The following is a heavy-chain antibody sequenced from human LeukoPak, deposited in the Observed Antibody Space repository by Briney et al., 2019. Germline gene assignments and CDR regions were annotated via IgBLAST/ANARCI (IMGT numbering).Heavy chain of an antibody. Sequence: PSETLSLTCTVSGGSISSSSYYWGWIRQPPGKRLEWIGSIYYSGSTYYNPSLKSRVTISVDTSKNQFSLKLSSVTAADTAVYYCARRDDYVWGSYRPLLYYFDYWGQGTLVTVSS. CDR2: IYYSGST. CDR1: GGSISSSSYY. J-gene: IGHJ4*02. V-gene: IGHV4-39*01. CDR3: ARRDDYVWGSYRPLLYYFDY. D-gene: IGHD3-16*02.